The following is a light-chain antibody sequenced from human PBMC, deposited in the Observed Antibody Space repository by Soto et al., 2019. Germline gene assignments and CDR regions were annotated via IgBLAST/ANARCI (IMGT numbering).Light chain of an antibody. CDR1: HSVSSS. Sequence: EIVMTQSPATLSVSPGERATLFCRASHSVSSSLAWYQQRPGQAPRLLIYDASSRATGIPDRFSGGGSGTDFTLTISRLEPEDFAVYYCQQFSSYPLTFGGGTKVDIK. CDR3: QQFSSYPLT. V-gene: IGKV3-20*01. J-gene: IGKJ4*01. CDR2: DAS.